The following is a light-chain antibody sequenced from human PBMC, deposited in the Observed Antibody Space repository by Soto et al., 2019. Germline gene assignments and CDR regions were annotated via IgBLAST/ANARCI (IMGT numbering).Light chain of an antibody. V-gene: IGKV3-20*01. J-gene: IGKJ2*01. CDR3: QKYGGPPYT. CDR2: GAS. Sequence: EIELTQSPGTLSLSPGDGATLSCRASQSVSSYYLAWYQQKPGQAPSLLIYGASHKATGIPHRFSGAGSGTEFTLTISSLQPEDFAVYYCQKYGGPPYTFGQGTKLDI. CDR1: QSVSSYY.